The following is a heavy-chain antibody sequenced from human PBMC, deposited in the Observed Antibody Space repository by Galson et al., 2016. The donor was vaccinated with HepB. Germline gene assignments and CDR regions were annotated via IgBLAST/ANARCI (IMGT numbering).Heavy chain of an antibody. CDR2: TYYRSKWYN. Sequence: CAISGDSVSSNSAAWNWIRQSPSRGLEWLGRTYYRSKWYNDYAVSVKSRVSINSDTSRNQFYLQLNSVTPDDTAVYFCAREEDSESYYPQVGYFDSWGQGILVTVSS. CDR1: GDSVSSNSAA. V-gene: IGHV6-1*01. J-gene: IGHJ4*02. CDR3: AREEDSESYYPQVGYFDS. D-gene: IGHD3-10*01.